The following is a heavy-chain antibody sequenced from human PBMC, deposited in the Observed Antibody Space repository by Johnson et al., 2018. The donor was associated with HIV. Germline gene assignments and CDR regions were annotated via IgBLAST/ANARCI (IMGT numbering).Heavy chain of an antibody. Sequence: QVQLVESGGGVVRPGGSLRLSCVVSGFTFSSYGMHWVRQAPGKGLEWVAFIRYDGSNKYYADSVKGRFTISRDNSKNTLYLQMNSLRAEDTAVYYCAKDQYDFWSDDAFDIWGQGTMVTVSS. V-gene: IGHV3-30*02. CDR3: AKDQYDFWSDDAFDI. J-gene: IGHJ3*02. D-gene: IGHD3-3*01. CDR2: IRYDGSNK. CDR1: GFTFSSYG.